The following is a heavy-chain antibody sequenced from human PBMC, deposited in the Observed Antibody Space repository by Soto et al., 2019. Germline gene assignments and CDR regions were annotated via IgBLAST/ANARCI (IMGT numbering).Heavy chain of an antibody. CDR3: ATRSSIYDDLVDY. CDR1: GVSVSRYY. Sequence: SETLSLTCTVSGVSVSRYYWSWIRQSPGNGLELLGYISYSGSTNYNPSLESRVTMSVGTSKNQFSLELRSMTAADTAVYFCATRSSIYDDLVDYWGQGILVTVSS. D-gene: IGHD4-17*01. J-gene: IGHJ4*02. V-gene: IGHV4-59*02. CDR2: ISYSGST.